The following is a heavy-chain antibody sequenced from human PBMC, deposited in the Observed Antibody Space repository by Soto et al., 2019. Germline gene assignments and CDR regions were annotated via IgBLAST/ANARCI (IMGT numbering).Heavy chain of an antibody. V-gene: IGHV1-69*06. J-gene: IGHJ4*01. CDR2: VLPISGST. D-gene: IGHD5-12*01. CDR3: ATIRVRGGPLRFED. Sequence: QVQLVQSGAEVRKPRSSVKVSCKTSGGLISKYSFNWVRQAPGQGLEWMGVVLPISGSTDYAQKFQGRLTITDDRSTSTVYMEWSRLRSDDTANYYCATIRVRGGPLRFEDGGQGMLISVSS. CDR1: GGLISKYS.